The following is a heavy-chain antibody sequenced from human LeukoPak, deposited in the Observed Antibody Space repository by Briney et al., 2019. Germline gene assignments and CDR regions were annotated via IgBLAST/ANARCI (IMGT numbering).Heavy chain of an antibody. J-gene: IGHJ4*02. CDR2: IYTSGST. Sequence: SETVSLTCTVSGGSISSYYWSWIRQPAGKGLEWIGRIYTSGSTNYNPSLKSRVTMSVDTSKNQFSLKLSSVTAADTAVYYCARERYSSSWYGIFDYWGQGTLVTVSS. CDR1: GGSISSYY. D-gene: IGHD6-13*01. CDR3: ARERYSSSWYGIFDY. V-gene: IGHV4-4*07.